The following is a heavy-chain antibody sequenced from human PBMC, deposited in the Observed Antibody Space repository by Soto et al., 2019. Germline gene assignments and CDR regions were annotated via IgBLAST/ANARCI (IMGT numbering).Heavy chain of an antibody. CDR3: TRDGEGSGSSPYYYGMDV. CDR1: GFTFSGSA. Sequence: EVQLVESGGGLVQPGGSLKLSCAASGFTFSGSAMHWVRQASGKGLEWVGRIRSKDNSYATAYAASVKGRFTISRDDSKNTAYLQMNSLKTEDTAVYYCTRDGEGSGSSPYYYGMDVWGQGTTVTVSS. J-gene: IGHJ6*02. V-gene: IGHV3-73*02. D-gene: IGHD6-6*01. CDR2: IRSKDNSYAT.